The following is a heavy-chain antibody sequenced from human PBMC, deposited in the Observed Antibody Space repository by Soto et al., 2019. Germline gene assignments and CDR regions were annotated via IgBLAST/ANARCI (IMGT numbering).Heavy chain of an antibody. V-gene: IGHV4-39*01. CDR3: ASGSPSYNGAFHV. CDR1: GGSITEFPNS. CDR2: VYLSGAT. D-gene: IGHD6-6*01. J-gene: IGHJ3*01. Sequence: HLQLRESGPGLVKPSETLSLTCNVSGGSITEFPNSWVWVRQPPGKGLEWIATVYLSGATYYNPSLKSRITTSVEASTNQFSLSLASVTAADTAVFFCASGSPSYNGAFHVWGQGTLVTVSS.